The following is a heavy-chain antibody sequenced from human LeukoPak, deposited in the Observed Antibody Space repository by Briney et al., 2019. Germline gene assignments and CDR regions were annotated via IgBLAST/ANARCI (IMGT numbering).Heavy chain of an antibody. CDR2: ISGSGRST. V-gene: IGHV3-23*01. Sequence: GGSLRLSCAASGFTFSSYAMSWVRQAPGKGLEWVSVISGSGRSTDYADSVKGRFTISRDNSKNTLYLQMNSLRAEDTAVYYCARDRGYSYAHPLDYWGQGTLVTVSS. D-gene: IGHD5-18*01. CDR1: GFTFSSYA. J-gene: IGHJ4*02. CDR3: ARDRGYSYAHPLDY.